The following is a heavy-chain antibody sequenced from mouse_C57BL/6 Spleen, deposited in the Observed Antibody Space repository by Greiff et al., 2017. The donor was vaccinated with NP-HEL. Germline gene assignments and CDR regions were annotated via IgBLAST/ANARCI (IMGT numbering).Heavy chain of an antibody. J-gene: IGHJ4*01. CDR2: IDPANGNT. V-gene: IGHV14-3*01. CDR1: GFNIKNTY. Sequence: VQLKESVAELVRPGASVKLSCTASGFNIKNTYMHWVKQRPEQGLEWIGRIDPANGNTKYAPKFQGKATITADTSSNTAYLQLSSLTSEDTAIYYCARLSYGSSYAMDYWGQGTSVTVSS. D-gene: IGHD1-1*01. CDR3: ARLSYGSSYAMDY.